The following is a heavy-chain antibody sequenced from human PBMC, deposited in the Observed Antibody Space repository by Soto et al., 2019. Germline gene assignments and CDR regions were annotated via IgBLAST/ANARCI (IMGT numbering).Heavy chain of an antibody. D-gene: IGHD6-13*01. CDR2: INPSGGST. Sequence: QVQLVKSGAEVKKPGASVKVSCKASGYTFTSYYMHWVRQAPGQGLEWMGIINPSGGSTSYAQKCQGSVPMTRDTSTSTVYMELSSLRSEDTAVYYCARVSSWSCFDYWGQGTLVTVSS. CDR3: ARVSSWSCFDY. CDR1: GYTFTSYY. J-gene: IGHJ4*02. V-gene: IGHV1-46*01.